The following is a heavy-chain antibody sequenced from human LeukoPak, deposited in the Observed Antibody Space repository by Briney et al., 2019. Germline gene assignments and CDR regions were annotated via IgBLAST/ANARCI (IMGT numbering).Heavy chain of an antibody. D-gene: IGHD6-13*01. J-gene: IGHJ4*02. CDR3: AKGPSWAAAGPLDY. CDR2: IRYDGSNK. Sequence: GGSLRLSCAASGFTFSSYEMNWVRQAPGKGLEWVAFIRYDGSNKYYADSVKGRFTISRDNSKNTLYLQMNSLRAEDTAVYYCAKGPSWAAAGPLDYWGQGTLVTVSS. V-gene: IGHV3-30*02. CDR1: GFTFSSYE.